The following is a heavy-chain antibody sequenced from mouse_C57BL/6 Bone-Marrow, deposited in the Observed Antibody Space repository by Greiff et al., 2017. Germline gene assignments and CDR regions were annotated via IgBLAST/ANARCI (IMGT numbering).Heavy chain of an antibody. J-gene: IGHJ4*01. D-gene: IGHD6-1*01. CDR3: AREGSHSDAMDY. V-gene: IGHV1-55*01. Sequence: VKLMESGAELAKPGASVKLSCKASGYTFTSYWITWVKQRPGQGLEWIGDIYPGSGSTNYNEKFKSKATLTVDTSSSTAYMQLSSLTSEDSAVYYCAREGSHSDAMDYWGQGTSVTVSS. CDR2: IYPGSGST. CDR1: GYTFTSYW.